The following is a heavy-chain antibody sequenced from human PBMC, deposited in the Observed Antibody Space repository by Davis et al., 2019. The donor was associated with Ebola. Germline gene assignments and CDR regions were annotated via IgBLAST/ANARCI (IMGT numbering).Heavy chain of an antibody. V-gene: IGHV1-3*01. D-gene: IGHD3-9*01. J-gene: IGHJ3*02. CDR2: INAGNGDT. Sequence: AASVKVSCKTSGYTFTNYAIHWVRQAPGQRLEWMGWINAGNGDTKYSQKFQGRVTITRDTPASTAYMEVSSLRSEDTAVYYCARQTSRHFYDILTGYYSVGDAFDIWGQGTMVTVSS. CDR3: ARQTSRHFYDILTGYYSVGDAFDI. CDR1: GYTFTNYA.